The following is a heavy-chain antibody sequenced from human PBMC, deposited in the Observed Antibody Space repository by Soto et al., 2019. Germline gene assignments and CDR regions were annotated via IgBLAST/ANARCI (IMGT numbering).Heavy chain of an antibody. CDR2: IIPIFGTA. CDR3: ASTVDTAMGGLNYYYYGMDA. J-gene: IGHJ6*02. CDR1: GGTFSSYA. D-gene: IGHD5-18*01. Sequence: GASVKVSCKASGGTFSSYAISWVRQAPGQGLEWMGGIIPIFGTANYAQKFQGRVTITADKSTSTAYMELSSPRSEDTAVYYCASTVDTAMGGLNYYYYGMDAWGQGTTVTVSS. V-gene: IGHV1-69*06.